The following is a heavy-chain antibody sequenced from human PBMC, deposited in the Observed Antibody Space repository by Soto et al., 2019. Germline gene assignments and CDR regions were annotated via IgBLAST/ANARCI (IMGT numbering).Heavy chain of an antibody. CDR3: ARMLIIGYYYYGMDV. Sequence: SETLSLTCAVSGGSISSNNLWSWVRQPPGKGLEWIGEIYHSGSTNYNPSLKSRVTISVDKSKNQFSLKLSSVTAADTAVYYCARMLIIGYYYYGMDVWGQGTTVTVSS. D-gene: IGHD3-10*02. CDR2: IYHSGST. J-gene: IGHJ6*02. V-gene: IGHV4-4*02. CDR1: GGSISSNNL.